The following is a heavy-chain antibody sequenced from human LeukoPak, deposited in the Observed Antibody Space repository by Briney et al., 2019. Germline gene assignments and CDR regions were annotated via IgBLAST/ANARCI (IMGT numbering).Heavy chain of an antibody. J-gene: IGHJ4*02. V-gene: IGHV3-23*01. CDR1: GFTFSSYA. CDR3: ATLPNRDAKNDLFDS. Sequence: GGSLRLSCAASGFTFSSYAMSWVRQAPGKGLEWVSAISGSGGSTYYADSVKGRFTISRDNSKNTLYLQMNSLRAEDTAVYYCATLPNRDAKNDLFDSGGQETLVTVSS. CDR2: ISGSGGST. D-gene: IGHD5-24*01.